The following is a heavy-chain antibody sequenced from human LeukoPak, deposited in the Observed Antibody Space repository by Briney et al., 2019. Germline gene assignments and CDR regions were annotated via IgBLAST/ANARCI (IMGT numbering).Heavy chain of an antibody. J-gene: IGHJ4*02. D-gene: IGHD3-3*01. CDR1: GGSISSSSYY. CDR3: ARGQDDFWSGYPAGYFDY. CDR2: IYYSGST. Sequence: SETLSLTCTVSGGSISSSSYYWGWIRQPPGKGLEWIGSIYYSGSTYYNPSLKSRVTISVDRSKNQFSLKLSSVTAADTAVYYCARGQDDFWSGYPAGYFDYWGQGTLVTVSS. V-gene: IGHV4-39*07.